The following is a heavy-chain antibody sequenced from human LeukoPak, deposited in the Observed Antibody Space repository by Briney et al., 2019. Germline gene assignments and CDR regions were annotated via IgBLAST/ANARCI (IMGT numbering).Heavy chain of an antibody. D-gene: IGHD5-18*01. V-gene: IGHV3-9*01. CDR2: LNWNSGGI. J-gene: IGHJ5*02. CDR1: GFTVSSDY. CDR3: ARGGYSYPNWFDP. Sequence: SLRLSCAASGFTVSSDYISWVRQAPGKGLEWVSGLNWNSGGIVYADSVKGRFTISRDNAKGSLYLQMNNLRTEDTAMYYCARGGYSYPNWFDPWGQGTLVTVSS.